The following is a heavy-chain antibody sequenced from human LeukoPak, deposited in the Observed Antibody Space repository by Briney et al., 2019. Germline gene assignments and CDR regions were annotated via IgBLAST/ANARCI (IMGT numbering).Heavy chain of an antibody. D-gene: IGHD6-13*01. CDR3: TLSWGDPAAMRSESSSWYDY. Sequence: PGGSLRLSCAASGFTFSGSAMHWVRKSSGKGVVGVGRIRSKANSYATGYAASVKGRFTSSRDDSKNTAYLQMNSLKTEDTAVYYCTLSWGDPAAMRSESSSWYDYWGQGTLATVSS. J-gene: IGHJ4*02. CDR2: IRSKANSYAT. CDR1: GFTFSGSA. V-gene: IGHV3-73*01.